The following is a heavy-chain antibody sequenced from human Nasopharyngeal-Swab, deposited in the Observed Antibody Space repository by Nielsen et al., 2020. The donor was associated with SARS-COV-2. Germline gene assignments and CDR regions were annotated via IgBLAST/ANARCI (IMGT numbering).Heavy chain of an antibody. J-gene: IGHJ6*02. Sequence: WIRQPPGKGQEWIGEINHSGSTNYNPSLKSRVTISVDTSKNQFSLKLSSVTAADTAVYYCARGTVYYYDSSGYYYYYYYGMDVWGQGTTVTVSS. V-gene: IGHV4-34*01. CDR3: ARGTVYYYDSSGYYYYYYYGMDV. CDR2: INHSGST. D-gene: IGHD3-22*01.